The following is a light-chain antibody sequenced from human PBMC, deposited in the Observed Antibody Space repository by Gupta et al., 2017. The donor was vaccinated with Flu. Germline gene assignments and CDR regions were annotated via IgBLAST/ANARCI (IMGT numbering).Light chain of an antibody. CDR3: QQSFTVPFT. J-gene: IGKJ4*01. V-gene: IGKV1-39*01. CDR2: DIS. Sequence: GDRVTLTCRASQTVTGHLNWYQHRPGNAPKLLIYDISNVQGRVPSRFSGSGSGTDFTLTISSLQPDDFATYYCQQSFTVPFTFGGGTRVDIK. CDR1: QTVTGH.